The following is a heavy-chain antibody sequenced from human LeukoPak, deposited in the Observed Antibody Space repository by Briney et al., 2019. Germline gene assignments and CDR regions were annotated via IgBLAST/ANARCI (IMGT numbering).Heavy chain of an antibody. D-gene: IGHD3-3*01. CDR2: ISGSGGST. J-gene: IGHJ6*03. CDR1: GFTVSSNY. Sequence: PGGSLRLSCAASGFTVSSNYMSWVRQAPGKGLEWVSAISGSGGSTYYADSVKGRFTISRDNSKNTLYLQMNSLRAEDTAVYYCAKDYDFWSGYPYYYYMDVWGKGTTVTVSS. CDR3: AKDYDFWSGYPYYYYMDV. V-gene: IGHV3-23*01.